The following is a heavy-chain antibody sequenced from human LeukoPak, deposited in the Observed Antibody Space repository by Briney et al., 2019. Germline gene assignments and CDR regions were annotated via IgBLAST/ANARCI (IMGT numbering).Heavy chain of an antibody. CDR2: IYHSGST. D-gene: IGHD3-22*01. CDR3: ARAPPPPYYYDSSGYYARGLDYFDY. Sequence: SETLSLTCAVSGGSISSSNWWSWVRQPPGKGLEWIGEIYHSGSTYYNPSLKSRVTISVDTSKNQFSLKLSSVTAADTAVYYCARAPPPPYYYDSSGYYARGLDYFDYWGQGTLVTVSS. J-gene: IGHJ4*02. CDR1: GGSISSSNW. V-gene: IGHV4-4*02.